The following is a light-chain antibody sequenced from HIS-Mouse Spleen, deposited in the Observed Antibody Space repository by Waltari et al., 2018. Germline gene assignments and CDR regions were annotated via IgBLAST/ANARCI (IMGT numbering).Light chain of an antibody. CDR2: GAS. J-gene: IGKJ4*01. CDR3: QQYGSSPPVT. CDR1: KSVSSSY. V-gene: IGKV3-20*01. Sequence: EMVLTQSPGTLSLSPGERATLPSRASKSVSSSYLAWYQQKPGQAPRLLIYGASSRATGIPDRFSGSGSGTDFTLTISRLEPEDFAVYYCQQYGSSPPVTFGGGTKVEIK.